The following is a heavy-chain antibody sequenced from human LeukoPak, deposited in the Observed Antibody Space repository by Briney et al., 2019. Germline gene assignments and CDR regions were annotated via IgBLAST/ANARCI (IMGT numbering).Heavy chain of an antibody. CDR3: ARDSYGLNYGMDV. CDR2: INHSGST. D-gene: IGHD3-10*01. Sequence: SETLSLTCAVYGGSFSGYYWSWIRQPPGKGLEWIGEINHSGSTNYNPSLKGRVTISVDTSKNQFSLKLSSVTAADTAVYYCARDSYGLNYGMDVWGQGTTVTVSS. V-gene: IGHV4-34*01. J-gene: IGHJ6*02. CDR1: GGSFSGYY.